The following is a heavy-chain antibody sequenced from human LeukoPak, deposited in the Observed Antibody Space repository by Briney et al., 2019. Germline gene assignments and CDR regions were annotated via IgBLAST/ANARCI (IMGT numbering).Heavy chain of an antibody. J-gene: IGHJ6*03. CDR1: GGAISSSSYY. Sequence: SETLSLTCTVSGGAISSSSYYWGWIRQPPGKGLEWIGSIYYSGSTYYNPSLKSRVTISVDTSKNHFSLKLSSVTAADTAVYYCARHNAGYNPHRYMDVWGKGTTVTVSS. CDR2: IYYSGST. V-gene: IGHV4-39*01. D-gene: IGHD5-24*01. CDR3: ARHNAGYNPHRYMDV.